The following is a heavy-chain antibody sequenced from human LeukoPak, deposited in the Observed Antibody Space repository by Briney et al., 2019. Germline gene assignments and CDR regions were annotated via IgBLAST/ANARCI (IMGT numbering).Heavy chain of an antibody. Sequence: PGGSLRLSCAASGFTVSSNYMSWVRQAPGKGLEWVSVIYSGGSTYYADSVKGRFTISRDNSKNTLYLQMNSLRAEDTAVYYCARDGAYCGGDCYYWFDPWGQGTLVTVSS. CDR3: ARDGAYCGGDCYYWFDP. CDR2: IYSGGST. V-gene: IGHV3-53*01. D-gene: IGHD2-21*02. CDR1: GFTVSSNY. J-gene: IGHJ5*02.